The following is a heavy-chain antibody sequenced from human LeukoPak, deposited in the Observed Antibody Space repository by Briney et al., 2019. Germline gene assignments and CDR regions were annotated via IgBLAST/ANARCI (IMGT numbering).Heavy chain of an antibody. J-gene: IGHJ4*02. CDR3: ATSTPRAD. Sequence: SETLSLTCTVSGGSISCGDYYWSWIRQPPGKGLKWIGYIFYSGNTYYNPSLKSRVLISVDTSKNRFSLKLSSVTAADTAVYYCATSTPRADWGQGTLVTVSS. CDR2: IFYSGNT. CDR1: GGSISCGDYY. D-gene: IGHD2-2*01. V-gene: IGHV4-30-4*01.